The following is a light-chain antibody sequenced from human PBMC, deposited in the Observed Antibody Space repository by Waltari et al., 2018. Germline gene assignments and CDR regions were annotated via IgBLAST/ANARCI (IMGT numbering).Light chain of an antibody. CDR3: ETGDFGIWR. CDR2: VNSDGSY. J-gene: IGLJ2*01. V-gene: IGLV4-69*01. Sequence: QPEKGPQYLMKVNSDGSYIKGDGIPDRFSGSSSGADRYLTISSLQSEDEADYYCETGDFGIWRFGGGTKLTVL.